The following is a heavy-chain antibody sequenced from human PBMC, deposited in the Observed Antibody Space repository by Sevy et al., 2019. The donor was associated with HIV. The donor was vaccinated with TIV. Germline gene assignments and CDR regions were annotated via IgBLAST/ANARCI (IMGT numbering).Heavy chain of an antibody. V-gene: IGHV3-30*02. J-gene: IGHJ4*02. Sequence: GGSLRLSCAASRFIFNDYGMHWVRQAPGKGPEWVAFIQYDGNDKYYADSMRGRFTISRDNSKNMLFLQMNSLRSEDTAMYYCAKNTAAAGAGGFDYWGQGTLVTVSS. CDR1: RFIFNDYG. CDR3: AKNTAAAGAGGFDY. CDR2: IQYDGNDK. D-gene: IGHD6-13*01.